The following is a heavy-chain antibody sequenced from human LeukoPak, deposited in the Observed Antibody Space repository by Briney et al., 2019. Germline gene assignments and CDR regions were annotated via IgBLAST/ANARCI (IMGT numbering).Heavy chain of an antibody. CDR1: GGSISSNSYY. CDR2: IHHSGST. CDR3: ARTSGYCSSASCYGWFDP. V-gene: IGHV4-39*01. J-gene: IGHJ5*02. D-gene: IGHD2-2*03. Sequence: SETLSLTCSVSGGSISSNSYYWGWIRQPPGKGLEWIGIIHHSGSTYYNPSLKSRVTISVDTSENQFSLSLTSVTAADTAVYYCARTSGYCSSASCYGWFDPWGQGTLVTVSS.